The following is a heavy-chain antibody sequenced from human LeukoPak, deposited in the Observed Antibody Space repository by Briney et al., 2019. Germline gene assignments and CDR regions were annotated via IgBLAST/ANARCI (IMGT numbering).Heavy chain of an antibody. Sequence: GGSLKISCEGSGYCFTSYWIGRVRPMPGKGLEWMGIIYPGDSDTRYSPSFQGQVTISADKSISTAYLQWSSLKASDTAMYYCARHLTYGGNSAWRYWGQGTLVTVSS. CDR2: IYPGDSDT. J-gene: IGHJ4*02. CDR3: ARHLTYGGNSAWRY. V-gene: IGHV5-51*01. CDR1: GYCFTSYW. D-gene: IGHD4-23*01.